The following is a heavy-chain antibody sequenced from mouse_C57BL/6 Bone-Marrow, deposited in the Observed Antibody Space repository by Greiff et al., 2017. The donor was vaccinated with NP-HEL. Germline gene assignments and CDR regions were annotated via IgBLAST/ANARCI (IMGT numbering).Heavy chain of an antibody. Sequence: QVQLQQPGAELVMPGASVKLSCKASGYTFTSYWMHWVKQRPGQGLEWIGEIDPSDSYTYYNQKFKGKSTLTVDKSSSTAYMQLSSLTSEDSAVYYCARDDGYYVFAYWGQGTLVTVSA. CDR2: IDPSDSYT. CDR3: ARDDGYYVFAY. D-gene: IGHD2-3*01. CDR1: GYTFTSYW. V-gene: IGHV1-69*01. J-gene: IGHJ3*01.